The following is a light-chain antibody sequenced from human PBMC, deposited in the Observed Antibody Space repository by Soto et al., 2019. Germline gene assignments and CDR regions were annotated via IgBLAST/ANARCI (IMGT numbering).Light chain of an antibody. CDR3: CSYAGSSTSYVV. V-gene: IGLV2-23*01. CDR2: EGS. Sequence: QSALTQPASVSGSPGQSITISCTGTSSDVGSYNLVSWYQQHPGKAPKLMIYEGSKRPSGVSNRFSGSKSGNTAFLTISRLQAEDEAYYYCCSYAGSSTSYVVFGGGTKLTVL. CDR1: SSDVGSYNL. J-gene: IGLJ2*01.